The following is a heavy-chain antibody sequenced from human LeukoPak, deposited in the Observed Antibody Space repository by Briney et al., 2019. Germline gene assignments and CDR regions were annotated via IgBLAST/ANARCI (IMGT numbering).Heavy chain of an antibody. CDR1: GGSMSRYY. Sequence: SETLSLTCTVSGGSMSRYYWSWMRQTPGKGLEYIGYIYYSGSTNYNPSLKSRVTISVDTSKNQFSLKLSSVTAADTAVYYCARLVAAHGWYWFDPWGQGTLVTVSS. J-gene: IGHJ5*02. CDR3: ARLVAAHGWYWFDP. V-gene: IGHV4-59*08. CDR2: IYYSGST. D-gene: IGHD6-6*01.